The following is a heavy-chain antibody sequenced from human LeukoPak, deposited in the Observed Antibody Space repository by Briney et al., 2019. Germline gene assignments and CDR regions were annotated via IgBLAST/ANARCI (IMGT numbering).Heavy chain of an antibody. CDR3: VRDRAMDYHDTGDYYA. V-gene: IGHV3-48*02. J-gene: IGHJ5*02. Sequence: GGSLRLSCAASGFTFSSYRMNWVRQAPGKGLEWVSFISTTGTTIYYADSVKGRFTISRDNAKNSLFLQMNSLRDEDTAVYYCVRDRAMDYHDTGDYYAWGQGTLVTVSS. CDR1: GFTFSSYR. CDR2: ISTTGTTI. D-gene: IGHD3-22*01.